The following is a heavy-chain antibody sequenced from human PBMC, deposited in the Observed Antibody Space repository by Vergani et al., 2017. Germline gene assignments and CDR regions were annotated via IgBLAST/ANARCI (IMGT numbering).Heavy chain of an antibody. CDR3: ARDGGEYDKDALDV. J-gene: IGHJ3*01. Sequence: QVQLQESGPGLVKPSQTLSLTCTVSGVSISSDGYYWSWIRQHPGKGLEWIGYIYYSGSTYYNPSLKSRVTISVDTSKNQFSLKLNSVTAADTAVYYCARDGGEYDKDALDVWGQGTKVTVTS. CDR2: IYYSGST. V-gene: IGHV4-31*03. CDR1: GVSISSDGYY. D-gene: IGHD2-21*01.